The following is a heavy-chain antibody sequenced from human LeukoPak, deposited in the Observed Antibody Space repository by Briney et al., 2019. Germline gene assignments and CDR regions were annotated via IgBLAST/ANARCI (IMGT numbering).Heavy chain of an antibody. CDR2: ISSSSSYI. D-gene: IGHD3-3*01. CDR3: ARGPPTYYDFWSGYLGGAIFDY. J-gene: IGHJ4*02. V-gene: IGHV3-21*01. Sequence: GGSLRLSCAASGFTFSSYSMNWVRQAPGKGLEWVSSISSSSSYIYYADSVKGRFTISRDNAKNSLYLQMNSLRAEDTAVYYCARGPPTYYDFWSGYLGGAIFDYWGQGTLVTVSS. CDR1: GFTFSSYS.